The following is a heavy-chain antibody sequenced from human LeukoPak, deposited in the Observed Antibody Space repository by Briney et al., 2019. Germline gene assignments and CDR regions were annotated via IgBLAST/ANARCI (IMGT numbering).Heavy chain of an antibody. J-gene: IGHJ6*03. Sequence: SETLSLTCAVSGGSFSGYYWSWIRQPPGKGLEWIGEINHSGSTNYNPSLKSRVTISVDTSKNQFSLKLSSVTAADTAVYYCARSSPYDFWSGYYYYYMDVWGKGTTVTVSS. CDR2: INHSGST. CDR1: GGSFSGYY. D-gene: IGHD3-3*01. V-gene: IGHV4-34*01. CDR3: ARSSPYDFWSGYYYYYMDV.